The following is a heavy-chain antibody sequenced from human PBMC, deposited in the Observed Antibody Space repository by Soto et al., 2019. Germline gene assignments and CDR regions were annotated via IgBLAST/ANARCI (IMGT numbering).Heavy chain of an antibody. V-gene: IGHV4-39*01. CDR2: VYYGGST. CDR3: AGGDYYHSSGYYFYYYTMDV. CDR1: GGSISSSSYY. Sequence: SEIMSLRCTVSGGSISSSSYYWGWIRQPPGKGLEWIGNVYYGGSTYYNPSLKSRVTISVETSKSQFSLKLSSVTAADTAVYYCAGGDYYHSSGYYFYYYTMDVWGQGTTVTVSS. J-gene: IGHJ6*02. D-gene: IGHD3-22*01.